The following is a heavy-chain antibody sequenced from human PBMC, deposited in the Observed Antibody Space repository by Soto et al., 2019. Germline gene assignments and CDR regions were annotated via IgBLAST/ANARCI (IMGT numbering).Heavy chain of an antibody. V-gene: IGHV3-30*18. D-gene: IGHD2-21*01. CDR2: ISYDGSNK. J-gene: IGHJ4*02. CDR3: AKDSRAYCGGDCSLY. Sequence: QVQLVESGGGVVQPGRSLRLSCAASGFTFSSYGMHWVRQAPGKGLEWVAVISYDGSNKYYADSVKGRFTISRDNSKNTLYLQMNSLRAEDTAVYYCAKDSRAYCGGDCSLYWGQGTLVTVS. CDR1: GFTFSSYG.